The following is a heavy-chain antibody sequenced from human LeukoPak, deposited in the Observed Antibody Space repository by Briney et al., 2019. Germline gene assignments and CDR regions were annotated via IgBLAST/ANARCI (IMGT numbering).Heavy chain of an antibody. CDR3: TRGNSGFSYYSAMDV. Sequence: GGSLRLPCTASGFTFNNYWMHWVRLVTGKGLVWVSRINSDGSSRHFADSVKGRFTISRENAKNTVYLQMNSLSGDDTAVYYCTRGNSGFSYYSAMDVWGQGTTVTVSS. CDR2: INSDGSSR. J-gene: IGHJ6*02. V-gene: IGHV3-74*01. CDR1: GFTFNNYW. D-gene: IGHD3-10*01.